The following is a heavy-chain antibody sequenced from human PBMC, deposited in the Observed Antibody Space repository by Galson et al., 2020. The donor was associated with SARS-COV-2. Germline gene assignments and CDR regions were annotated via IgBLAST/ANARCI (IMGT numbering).Heavy chain of an antibody. Sequence: GGSLRLSCAASGFTFSSYAMSWVRQAPGKGLEWVSAISGSGGSTYYADSVKGRFTISRDNSKNTLYLQMNSLRAEDTAVYYCAKRYCSGGSCYSGRGDGMDVWGQGTTVTVSS. CDR1: GFTFSSYA. CDR3: AKRYCSGGSCYSGRGDGMDV. CDR2: ISGSGGST. V-gene: IGHV3-23*01. D-gene: IGHD2-15*01. J-gene: IGHJ6*02.